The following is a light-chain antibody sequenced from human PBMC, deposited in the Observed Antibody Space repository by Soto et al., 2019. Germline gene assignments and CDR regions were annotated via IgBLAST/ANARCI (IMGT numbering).Light chain of an antibody. V-gene: IGKV3-11*01. CDR2: DAS. CDR3: QQGSNWPYT. CDR1: QSVSSY. J-gene: IGKJ2*01. Sequence: EIVLTQSPATLSLSPGERATLSCRASQSVSSYLAWYQQKPGQAPRLLIYDASNRATGIPARFSGSGSGTDFTLTISSLEPEDFAVYFCQQGSNWPYTFGQGTKLEIK.